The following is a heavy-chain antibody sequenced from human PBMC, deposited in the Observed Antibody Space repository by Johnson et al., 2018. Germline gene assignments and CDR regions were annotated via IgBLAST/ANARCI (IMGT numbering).Heavy chain of an antibody. CDR3: GRRNFWSGPNWFDP. D-gene: IGHD3-3*01. Sequence: QVQLVQSGAEVKKPGSSVKVACNASRGTFSSYAISWVRQAPGQGLEWMGGIIPIFGTANYAQKFQGRVTITADESTSTAYMELSSLRSEDTAMYYGGRRNFWSGPNWFDPWGQGTMVTVSS. CDR2: IIPIFGTA. CDR1: RGTFSSYA. J-gene: IGHJ5*02. V-gene: IGHV1-69*01.